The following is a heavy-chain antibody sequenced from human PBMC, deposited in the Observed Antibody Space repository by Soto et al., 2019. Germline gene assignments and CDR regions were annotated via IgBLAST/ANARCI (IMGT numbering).Heavy chain of an antibody. D-gene: IGHD3-10*01. CDR3: VKGGHYYGSGSYYRSYYGMDV. V-gene: IGHV3-64D*08. CDR1: GFTFSSYA. Sequence: GGSLRLSCSASGFTFSSYAMHWVRQAPGKGLEYVSAISSNGGSTYYADSVKGRFTISRDNSKNTLYLQMSSLRAEDTAVYYCVKGGHYYGSGSYYRSYYGMDVWGQGTTVTVSS. CDR2: ISSNGGST. J-gene: IGHJ6*02.